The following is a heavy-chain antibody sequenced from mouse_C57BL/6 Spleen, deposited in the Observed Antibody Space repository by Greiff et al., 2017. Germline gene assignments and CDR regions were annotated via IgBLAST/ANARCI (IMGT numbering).Heavy chain of an antibody. CDR3: ARGGLGPAY. D-gene: IGHD4-1*01. CDR2: IDPNSGGI. Sequence: QVLLQQPGAELVKLGASVKPSCKASGYTFTSYWMHWVKQRPGRGLVWIGRIDPNSGGIKYDEKFKGRATLTVDKPSSTAYMQLSSLTAEDAAVYYCARGGLGPAYWGQGTLGTVSA. J-gene: IGHJ3*01. CDR1: GYTFTSYW. V-gene: IGHV1-72*01.